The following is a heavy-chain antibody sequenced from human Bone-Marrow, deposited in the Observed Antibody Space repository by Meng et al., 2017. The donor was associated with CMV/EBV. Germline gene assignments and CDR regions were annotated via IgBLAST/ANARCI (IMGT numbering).Heavy chain of an antibody. CDR1: GFTFSSYA. Sequence: GESLKISCAASGFTFSSYAMSWVRQAPGKGLEWVPAISGSGGSTYYADSVKGRFTISRDNSKNTLYLQMNSLRAEDTAVYYCAKMYCSSISCVGNWFDPWSQGTLVTVSS. D-gene: IGHD2-2*01. CDR2: ISGSGGST. J-gene: IGHJ5*02. V-gene: IGHV3-23*01. CDR3: AKMYCSSISCVGNWFDP.